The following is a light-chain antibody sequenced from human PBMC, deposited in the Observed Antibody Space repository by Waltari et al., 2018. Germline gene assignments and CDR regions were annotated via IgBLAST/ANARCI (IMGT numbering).Light chain of an antibody. J-gene: IGKJ4*01. Sequence: DIQLTQSPSSVSASVGDRVTITCRASQGIRNWLAWYHQKPGKAPKLLIFGATTLQSGVPSRFRGSGTGTDFTLTISSLRPEDFATYYCQQANTFPLTFGGGTKVEIK. CDR3: QQANTFPLT. CDR2: GAT. V-gene: IGKV1-12*01. CDR1: QGIRNW.